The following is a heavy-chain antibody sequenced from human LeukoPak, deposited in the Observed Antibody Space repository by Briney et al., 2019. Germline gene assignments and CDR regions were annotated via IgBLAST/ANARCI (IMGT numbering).Heavy chain of an antibody. CDR1: GFTFSSYG. CDR3: ARGSTYYDSSGQVPFDY. V-gene: IGHV3-48*01. J-gene: IGHJ4*02. D-gene: IGHD3-22*01. CDR2: ISTSSATI. Sequence: GGSLRLSCAASGFTFSSYGMNWVRQTPGKGLEWVSYISTSSATIYYADSVKGRFTISRDNGKNTLYLQMNSLRAEDTAVYYCARGSTYYDSSGQVPFDYWGQGTLVTVSS.